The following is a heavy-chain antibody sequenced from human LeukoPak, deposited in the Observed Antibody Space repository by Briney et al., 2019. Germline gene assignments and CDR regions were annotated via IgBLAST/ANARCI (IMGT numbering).Heavy chain of an antibody. J-gene: IGHJ4*02. CDR2: IWYDGSSK. CDR3: ARSQSSSLIDY. CDR1: GFSFSAYG. Sequence: GGSLRLSCAASGFSFSAYGAHWVRQAPGKGLEGVAVIWYDGSSKDYADSVKGRFTFSRDNSKDTLYLQMNSLTVEDTAVYYCARSQSSSLIDYWGQGTLVTVSS. D-gene: IGHD6-13*01. V-gene: IGHV3-33*01.